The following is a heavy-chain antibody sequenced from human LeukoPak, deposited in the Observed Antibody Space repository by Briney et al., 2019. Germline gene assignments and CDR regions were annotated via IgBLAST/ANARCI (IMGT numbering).Heavy chain of an antibody. J-gene: IGHJ4*02. CDR3: ARDDILTGSFDF. Sequence: PSETLSLTCTVSGGSISSTGYYWDWIRQPPGKGLERIGNIYYSGINYYNPSLRSRVTISVDTSKNQFSLKVSSVTAADAAVYYCARDDILTGSFDFWGQGTLVTVSS. CDR2: IYYSGIN. CDR1: GGSISSTGYY. D-gene: IGHD3-9*01. V-gene: IGHV4-39*02.